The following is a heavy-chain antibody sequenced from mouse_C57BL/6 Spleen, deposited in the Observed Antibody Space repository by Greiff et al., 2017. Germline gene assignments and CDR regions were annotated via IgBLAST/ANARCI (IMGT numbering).Heavy chain of an antibody. D-gene: IGHD1-1*01. Sequence: VQLQQSGAELVKPGASVKISCKASGYAFSSYWMNWVKQRPGKGLEWIGQIYPGDGDTNYNGKFKGKATLTADKSSSTAYMQLSSLTSEDSAVYFCARYGGSSSYYYAMDYWGQGTSVTVSS. V-gene: IGHV1-80*01. CDR3: ARYGGSSSYYYAMDY. CDR2: IYPGDGDT. J-gene: IGHJ4*01. CDR1: GYAFSSYW.